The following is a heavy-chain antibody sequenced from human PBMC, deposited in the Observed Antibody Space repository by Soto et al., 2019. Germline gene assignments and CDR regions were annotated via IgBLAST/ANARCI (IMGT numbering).Heavy chain of an antibody. Sequence: GGSLRLSCAASGFTLNTYGMYWVRQAPGKGLEWVAVSWYDGTNKDYADSVKGRFTISRDNSRNTLYLQMNSLRAEDTAIYYCSRDRMPGDPLNYYHYGLDVWGQGTTVTVSS. J-gene: IGHJ6*02. D-gene: IGHD2-2*01. CDR2: SWYDGTNK. CDR1: GFTLNTYG. CDR3: SRDRMPGDPLNYYHYGLDV. V-gene: IGHV3-33*07.